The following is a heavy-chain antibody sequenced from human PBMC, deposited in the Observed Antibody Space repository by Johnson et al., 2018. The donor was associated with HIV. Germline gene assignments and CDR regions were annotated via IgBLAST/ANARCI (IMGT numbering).Heavy chain of an antibody. Sequence: QVQLVESGGGVVQPGRSLRLSCAASGFTFSNFVMHWVRQAPGKGLEWVANIKQDGSEKYYADSVKGRFTISRDNSKNTLYLQMNSLRAGDTAVYYCLGIWGQGTMVTVSS. J-gene: IGHJ3*02. CDR1: GFTFSNFV. CDR3: LGI. V-gene: IGHV3-33*08. CDR2: IKQDGSEK.